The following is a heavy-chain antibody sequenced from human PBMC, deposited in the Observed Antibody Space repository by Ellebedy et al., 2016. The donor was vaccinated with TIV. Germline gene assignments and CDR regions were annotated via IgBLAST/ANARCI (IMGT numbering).Heavy chain of an antibody. CDR1: GFTFRYYW. Sequence: PGGSLRLSCTASGFTFRYYWIRSVRLAPGQGLEWVPNIKQHGSEKDYVDSVKVRFTISRDDAKNSLYLQMNSLRDEDTAVYYCARVGNGRYNIIDYWGRGTQVTVSS. J-gene: IGHJ4*02. V-gene: IGHV3-7*04. CDR3: ARVGNGRYNIIDY. D-gene: IGHD1-14*01. CDR2: IKQHGSEK.